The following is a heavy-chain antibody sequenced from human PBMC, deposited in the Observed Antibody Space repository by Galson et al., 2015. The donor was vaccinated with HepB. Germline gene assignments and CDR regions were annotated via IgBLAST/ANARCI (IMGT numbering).Heavy chain of an antibody. D-gene: IGHD6-13*01. V-gene: IGHV1-18*04. J-gene: IGHJ5*02. CDR2: ISAYNGNT. Sequence: VKVSCKASGYTFTSYGISWVRQAPGQGLEWMGWISAYNGNTNYAQKLQGRVTMTTDTSTSTAYMELRSLRSDDTAVYYCARYIAAAGTDWFDPWGQGTLVTVSS. CDR3: ARYIAAAGTDWFDP. CDR1: GYTFTSYG.